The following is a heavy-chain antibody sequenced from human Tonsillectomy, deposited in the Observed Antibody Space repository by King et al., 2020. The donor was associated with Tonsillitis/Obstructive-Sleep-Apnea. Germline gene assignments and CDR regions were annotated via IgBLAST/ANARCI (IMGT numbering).Heavy chain of an antibody. J-gene: IGHJ4*02. Sequence: QLQESGPGLVKPSETLSLTCTVSGGSISSSSYYWGWIRQPPGKGLEWIGSSYYSGSTYYNPSLKSRVTITVDTSKNQFSLKLSSVTAADTAVYYCVSYYDYIWGSYRLSKYWGQGTLVTVSS. D-gene: IGHD3-16*02. V-gene: IGHV4-39*01. CDR1: GGSISSSSYY. CDR3: VSYYDYIWGSYRLSKY. CDR2: SYYSGST.